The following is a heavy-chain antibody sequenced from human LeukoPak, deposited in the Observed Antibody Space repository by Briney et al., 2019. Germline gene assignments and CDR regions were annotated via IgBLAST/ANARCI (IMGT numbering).Heavy chain of an antibody. CDR3: AREFSGIVLMVYAPNSYYGMDV. J-gene: IGHJ6*02. CDR2: IIPILGIA. V-gene: IGHV1-69*04. D-gene: IGHD2-8*01. CDR1: GYTFTRYA. Sequence: SVKVSCKASGYTFTRYAISWVRQAPGQGLEWMGRIIPILGIANCAQKFQGRVTITADKSTSTAYMELSSLRSEDTAVYYCAREFSGIVLMVYAPNSYYGMDVWGQGTTVTVSS.